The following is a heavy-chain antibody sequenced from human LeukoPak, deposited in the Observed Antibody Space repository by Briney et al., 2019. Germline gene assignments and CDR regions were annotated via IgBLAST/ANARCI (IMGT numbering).Heavy chain of an antibody. V-gene: IGHV3-64*04. D-gene: IGHD6-13*01. CDR1: GFTFSRYA. CDR3: ARLVMEAAGTPFDY. Sequence: GGSLRLSCSASGFTFSRYAMHWVRQAPGKGLEYVSAISSNGGSTYYADSVKGRFTISRDNSKNTLYLQMNSLRAEDTAVYYCARLVMEAAGTPFDYWGQGTLVTVSS. J-gene: IGHJ4*02. CDR2: ISSNGGST.